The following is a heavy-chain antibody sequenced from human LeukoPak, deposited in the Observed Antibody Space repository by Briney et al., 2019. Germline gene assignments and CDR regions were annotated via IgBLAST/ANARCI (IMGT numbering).Heavy chain of an antibody. Sequence: GGSLRLSSAASGFTFSSYAMHWVRQAPGKGLEWEAVISYDGSNKYYADSVKGRFTISRDNSKNTLYLQMNSLRAEDTAVYYCARDLDVAARPPGGFDYSGQGTLVTVSS. CDR3: ARDLDVAARPPGGFDY. D-gene: IGHD6-6*01. CDR2: ISYDGSNK. J-gene: IGHJ4*02. CDR1: GFTFSSYA. V-gene: IGHV3-30-3*01.